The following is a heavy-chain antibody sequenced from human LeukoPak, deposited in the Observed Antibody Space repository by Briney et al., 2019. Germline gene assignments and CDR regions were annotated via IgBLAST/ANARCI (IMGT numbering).Heavy chain of an antibody. CDR2: ISYDGSNK. Sequence: GGPLRLFCAASGLTLRSYAMHGVRQAPGKGLEGVAVISYDGSNKYYADSVKGRFTISRDNSKNTLYLQMNSLRAEDTAVYYCARGRLAAAGTFDYWGQGTLVTVSS. D-gene: IGHD6-13*01. CDR3: ARGRLAAAGTFDY. J-gene: IGHJ4*02. V-gene: IGHV3-30*04. CDR1: GLTLRSYA.